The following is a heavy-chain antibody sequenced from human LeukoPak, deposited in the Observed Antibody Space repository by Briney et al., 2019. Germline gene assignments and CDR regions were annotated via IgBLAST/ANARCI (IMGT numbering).Heavy chain of an antibody. D-gene: IGHD1-1*01. CDR1: GFTFRNYW. Sequence: PGGSLRLSCAASGFTFRNYWMNWVRQAPGKGLEWVANIKQDGSEKRYVDSVKGRFTISRDNAQASLYLQMISLRADDTAVYYCARVSGRLERQSDLDYWGQGTLVIVSS. J-gene: IGHJ4*02. CDR2: IKQDGSEK. V-gene: IGHV3-7*01. CDR3: ARVSGRLERQSDLDY.